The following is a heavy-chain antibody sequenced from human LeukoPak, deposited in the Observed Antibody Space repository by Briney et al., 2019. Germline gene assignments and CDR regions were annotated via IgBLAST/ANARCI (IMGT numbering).Heavy chain of an antibody. J-gene: IGHJ4*02. D-gene: IGHD7-27*01. CDR1: GFKFSDYS. Sequence: SGGSLRLSCAASGFKFSDYSINWVRQAPGKGLEWVSYIRSSSRGTIYYADSVKGRFTISRDNAKNSLYLQMNSLRVEDTAVYYCARDHNWGFDYWGQGTLVTVSS. V-gene: IGHV3-48*01. CDR2: IRSSSRGTI. CDR3: ARDHNWGFDY.